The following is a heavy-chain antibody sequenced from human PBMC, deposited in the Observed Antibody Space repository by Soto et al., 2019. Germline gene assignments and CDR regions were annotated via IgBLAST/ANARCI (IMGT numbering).Heavy chain of an antibody. CDR2: VFPGDSDI. CDR1: WDGFTKCS. CDR3: ASEEAFGNAREFGF. V-gene: IGHV5-51*01. J-gene: IGHJ4*02. Sequence: ISGKVSWDGFTKCSVVWVCQKTRKAREWLSIVFPGDSDIRYSPSFQGRVSVSADKSITTAYLQLRGLRASDTAMYYCASEEAFGNAREFGFWGQGTRVTFYS. D-gene: IGHD3-16*01.